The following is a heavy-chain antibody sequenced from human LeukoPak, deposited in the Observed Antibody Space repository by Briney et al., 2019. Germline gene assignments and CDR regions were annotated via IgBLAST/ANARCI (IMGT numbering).Heavy chain of an antibody. J-gene: IGHJ5*02. Sequence: ASVKVSCKASGYTFTSYGISWARQAPGQGLEWMGWISAYNGNTNYAQNLQGRVTMTTDTSTSIAYMELRSLGSDDTAVYYCARFSIAANWFDPWGQGTLVTVSS. D-gene: IGHD6-25*01. CDR1: GYTFTSYG. CDR3: ARFSIAANWFDP. CDR2: ISAYNGNT. V-gene: IGHV1-18*01.